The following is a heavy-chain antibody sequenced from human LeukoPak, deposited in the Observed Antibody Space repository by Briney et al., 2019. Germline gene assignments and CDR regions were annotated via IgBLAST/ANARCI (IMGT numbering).Heavy chain of an antibody. Sequence: SVKVSCKASGGTFSSYAISWVRQAPGQGLEWMGGIIPIFGTANYAQKFQGRVTITADESTSTAYMELSSLRSEDTAVYYCARGGRGYSGYASLSYYYYYMDVWGKGTTVTISS. CDR3: ARGGRGYSGYASLSYYYYYMDV. CDR1: GGTFSSYA. D-gene: IGHD5-12*01. CDR2: IIPIFGTA. V-gene: IGHV1-69*13. J-gene: IGHJ6*03.